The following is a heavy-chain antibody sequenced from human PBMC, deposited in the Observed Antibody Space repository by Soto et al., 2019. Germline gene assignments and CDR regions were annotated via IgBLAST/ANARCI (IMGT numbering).Heavy chain of an antibody. J-gene: IGHJ4*02. CDR2: IIPIFGTA. CDR1: GGTFSSYA. Sequence: QVQLVQSGAEVKKPGSSVKVSCKASGGTFSSYAISWVRQAPGQGLEWMGGIIPIFGTANYAQKFQGRVTITADEAASTAYMELSSGRSEDTAVYYCARDRGPAYYFDYWGQGTLVAVAS. D-gene: IGHD3-10*01. CDR3: ARDRGPAYYFDY. V-gene: IGHV1-69*12.